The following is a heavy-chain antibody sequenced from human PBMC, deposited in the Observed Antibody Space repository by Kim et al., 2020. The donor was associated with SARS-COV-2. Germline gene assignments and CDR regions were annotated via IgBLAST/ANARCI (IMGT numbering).Heavy chain of an antibody. Sequence: GRFTISRDNAKNSLYLQMNSLRDEDTAVYYCARDQMRYSSGWYRYDAFDIWGQGTMVTVSS. D-gene: IGHD6-19*01. J-gene: IGHJ3*02. CDR3: ARDQMRYSSGWYRYDAFDI. V-gene: IGHV3-48*02.